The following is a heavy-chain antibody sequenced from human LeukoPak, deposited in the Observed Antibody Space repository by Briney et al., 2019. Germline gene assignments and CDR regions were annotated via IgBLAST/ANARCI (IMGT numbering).Heavy chain of an antibody. J-gene: IGHJ4*02. CDR1: GGSISSYY. D-gene: IGHD4-17*01. Sequence: SETLSLTCTVSGGSISSYYWSWIRQPAGKGLEWIGRIYTSGSTNYNPSLKSRVTMSVDTSKNQFSLKLSSVTAADTAVYYCARELTPPLGSPTTVTFFDYWGQGTLVTVSS. V-gene: IGHV4-4*07. CDR2: IYTSGST. CDR3: ARELTPPLGSPTTVTFFDY.